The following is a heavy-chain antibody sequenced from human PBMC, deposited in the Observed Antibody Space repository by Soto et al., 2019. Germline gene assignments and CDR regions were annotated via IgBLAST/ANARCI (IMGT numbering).Heavy chain of an antibody. V-gene: IGHV1-69*13. D-gene: IGHD5-18*01. CDR2: IIRIFGAA. Sequence: SVKLSCNASGGTFISFAISWVRQAPGQGREWMGGIIRIFGAANYXXKVQVRVXXTADEFRSIAXMELSXVACEETAVYYCARDGIQLSVLNWGQGTLVTVSS. CDR1: GGTFISFA. J-gene: IGHJ4*02. CDR3: ARDGIQLSVLN.